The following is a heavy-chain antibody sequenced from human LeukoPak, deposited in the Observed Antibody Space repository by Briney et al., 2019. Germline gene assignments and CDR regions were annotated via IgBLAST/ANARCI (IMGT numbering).Heavy chain of an antibody. V-gene: IGHV1-46*01. D-gene: IGHD2-2*01. Sequence: ASVKVSCKASGYTFTGYYMHWVRQAPGQGLEWMGIINPSGGSTSYAQKFQGRVTMTRDTSTSTVYMELSSLRSEDTAVYYCARGGVVPAASFNWFDPWGQGTLVTVSS. J-gene: IGHJ5*02. CDR1: GYTFTGYY. CDR2: INPSGGST. CDR3: ARGGVVPAASFNWFDP.